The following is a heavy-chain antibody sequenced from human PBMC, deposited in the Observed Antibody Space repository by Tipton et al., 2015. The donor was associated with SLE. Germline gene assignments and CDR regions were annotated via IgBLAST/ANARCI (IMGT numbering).Heavy chain of an antibody. CDR1: GESFSGYY. V-gene: IGHV4-34*01. CDR3: ARPGRGHDAFDI. D-gene: IGHD3-10*01. J-gene: IGHJ3*02. CDR2: INHSGST. Sequence: TLSLTSAVYGESFSGYYWSWIRQPPGKGLEWIGEINHSGSTNYNPSLKSRVTISVDTSKNQFSLKLSSVTAADTAVYYCARPGRGHDAFDIWGRGTMVTVSS.